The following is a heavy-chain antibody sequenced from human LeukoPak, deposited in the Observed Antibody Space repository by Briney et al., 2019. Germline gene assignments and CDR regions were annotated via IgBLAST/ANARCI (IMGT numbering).Heavy chain of an antibody. CDR2: ITSSGDGT. CDR1: GFTFSIYA. Sequence: GGSLRLSCAASGFTFSIYAMSWVRQAPGKGLQWVSSITSSGDGTYYADSVKGRFTISRDNSENLLYLQMNSLRVEDTAVYFCAKDRPNYYGSNGHYYRRDGDYWGQGTLVTVSS. CDR3: AKDRPNYYGSNGHYYRRDGDY. V-gene: IGHV3-23*01. D-gene: IGHD3-22*01. J-gene: IGHJ4*02.